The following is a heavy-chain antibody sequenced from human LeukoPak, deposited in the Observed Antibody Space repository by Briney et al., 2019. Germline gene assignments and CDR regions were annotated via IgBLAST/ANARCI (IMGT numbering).Heavy chain of an antibody. CDR2: ISGSGGTT. D-gene: IGHD5-18*01. V-gene: IGHV3-23*01. Sequence: ETLSLTCTVSGGSISSYYWSWIRQPPGKGLEWVSAISGSGGTTYYADSVKGRFTISRDNSKNTLYLQMNSLRAEDTAVYYCAKDLAMAPYYYYYMDVWGKGTTVTISS. CDR3: AKDLAMAPYYYYYMDV. CDR1: GGSISSYY. J-gene: IGHJ6*03.